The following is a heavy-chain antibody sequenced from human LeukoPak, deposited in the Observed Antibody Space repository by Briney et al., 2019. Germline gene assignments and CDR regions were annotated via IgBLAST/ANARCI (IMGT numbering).Heavy chain of an antibody. CDR1: GASLNDYY. J-gene: IGHJ4*02. CDR2: IHSSGSA. Sequence: SETLSLTYTVSGASLNDYYWSWIRQPPGKALEWIGFIHSSGSANSNPSLTSRVTISIDTSKNQFSLNLRSLTAADTAVYFCASGAADGYNFGFDYWGQGTLAAVSS. V-gene: IGHV4-59*12. D-gene: IGHD5-24*01. CDR3: ASGAADGYNFGFDY.